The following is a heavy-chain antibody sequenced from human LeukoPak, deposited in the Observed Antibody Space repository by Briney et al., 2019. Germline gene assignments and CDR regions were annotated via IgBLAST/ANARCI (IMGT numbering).Heavy chain of an antibody. CDR1: GFTFSSYA. J-gene: IGHJ4*02. CDR2: ISGSGGST. Sequence: GGSLRLSCAASGFTFSSYAMSWVRQAPGKGLEWVSAISGSGGSTYYADSVKGRFTISRGNSKNTLYLQMNSLRAEDTAVYYCVVVVPAAPYPPFDYWGQGTLVTVSS. CDR3: VVVVPAAPYPPFDY. D-gene: IGHD2-2*01. V-gene: IGHV3-23*01.